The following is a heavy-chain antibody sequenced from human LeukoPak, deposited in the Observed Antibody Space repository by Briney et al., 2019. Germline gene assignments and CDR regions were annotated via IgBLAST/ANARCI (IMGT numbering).Heavy chain of an antibody. Sequence: GFLRLSCAASGFTFSGYYMTWIRRAPGKGLEWVSYISSSGAHTDYANSVKGRFTISRDNAKNLLYLQMNSLRPEDTALYYCARDSSYFDTSGYFTPLDYWGQGTLVAVSS. J-gene: IGHJ4*02. CDR2: ISSSGAHT. D-gene: IGHD3-22*01. CDR1: GFTFSGYY. V-gene: IGHV3-11*06. CDR3: ARDSSYFDTSGYFTPLDY.